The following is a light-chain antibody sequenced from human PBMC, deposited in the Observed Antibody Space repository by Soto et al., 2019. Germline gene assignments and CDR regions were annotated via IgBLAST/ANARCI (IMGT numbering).Light chain of an antibody. CDR2: LVS. Sequence: DIVITQSPLSLSVTPGEPASISCSSSQSLLHSNGYNYLDWYLQKPGQSPQLLIYLVSNRASGVPDRFSGSGSGTDFTLSINSLQPEDFATYYCQQAYSFPITFGQGTRL. CDR1: QSLLHSNGYNY. J-gene: IGKJ5*01. CDR3: QQAYSFPIT. V-gene: IGKV2-28*01.